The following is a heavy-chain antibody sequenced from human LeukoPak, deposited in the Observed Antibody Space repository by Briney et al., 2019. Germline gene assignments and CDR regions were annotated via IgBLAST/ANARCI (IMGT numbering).Heavy chain of an antibody. CDR1: GFSFSDFA. CDR2: IRYDGSNK. J-gene: IGHJ5*02. CDR3: ATDVHPGNNWFDP. D-gene: IGHD1-1*01. Sequence: GGSLRLSCAASGFSFSDFAMHWVRQAPGKGLEWVAFIRYDGSNKYYADSVKGRFTISRDDSKNTLYLQMNSLRTEDTAVYYCATDVHPGNNWFDPWGQGTLVTVSP. V-gene: IGHV3-30*02.